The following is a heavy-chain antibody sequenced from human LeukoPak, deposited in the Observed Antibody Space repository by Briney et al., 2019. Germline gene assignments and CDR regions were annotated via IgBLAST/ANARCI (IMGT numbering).Heavy chain of an antibody. CDR3: ARAAFGAYYYDSSGYEN. CDR1: GYTFTSYG. CDR2: ISAYNGNT. V-gene: IGHV1-18*01. J-gene: IGHJ4*02. D-gene: IGHD3-22*01. Sequence: ASVKVSCKASGYTFTSYGISWVRQAPGQGLEWMGWISAYNGNTNYEQKLQGRVTMTTDTSTSTAYMELRSLRSDDTAVYYCARAAFGAYYYDSSGYENWGQGTLVTVSS.